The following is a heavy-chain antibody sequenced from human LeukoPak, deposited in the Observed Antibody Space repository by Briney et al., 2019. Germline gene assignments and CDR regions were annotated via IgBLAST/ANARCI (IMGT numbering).Heavy chain of an antibody. CDR1: GFTFSSYT. J-gene: IGHJ4*02. V-gene: IGHV3-23*01. CDR3: AKDTLSRTTYYFDY. D-gene: IGHD1-14*01. CDR2: ISGSGGST. Sequence: GGSLRLSCAASGFTFSSYTMSWVRQAPGKGLEWVSAISGSGGSTYYADSVKGRFTISRDNSKNTLYLQMNSLRAEDTAVYYCAKDTLSRTTYYFDYWGQGTLVTVSS.